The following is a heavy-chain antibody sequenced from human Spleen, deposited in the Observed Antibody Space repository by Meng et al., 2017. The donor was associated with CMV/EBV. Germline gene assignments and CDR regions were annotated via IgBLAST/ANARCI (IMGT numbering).Heavy chain of an antibody. Sequence: SCRASGYTFSDYLIHWVRQAPGQGLEWMGWISPNNGVTKYAEKFQGRVTLTRDTSINTAYMELGGLRFDDTAVYYCARDAGFSNWFDPWGQGTLVTVSS. CDR1: GYTFSDYL. V-gene: IGHV1-2*02. CDR2: ISPNNGVT. CDR3: ARDAGFSNWFDP. J-gene: IGHJ5*02.